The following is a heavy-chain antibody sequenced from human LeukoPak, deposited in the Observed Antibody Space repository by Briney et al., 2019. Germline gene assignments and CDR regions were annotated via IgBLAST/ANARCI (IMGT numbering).Heavy chain of an antibody. Sequence: GGSLRLSCAASGFTFSSYSMNWVRQAPGKGLEWVSSISSSSSYIYYADSVKGRFTISRDNAKNSLYLQMNSLRAEDTALYYCAKDSGYSYGYNYGMDVWGQGTTVTVSS. CDR2: ISSSSSYI. V-gene: IGHV3-21*04. CDR3: AKDSGYSYGYNYGMDV. J-gene: IGHJ6*02. CDR1: GFTFSSYS. D-gene: IGHD5-18*01.